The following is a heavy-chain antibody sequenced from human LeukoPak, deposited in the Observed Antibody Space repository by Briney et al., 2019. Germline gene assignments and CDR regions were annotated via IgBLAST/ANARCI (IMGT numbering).Heavy chain of an antibody. D-gene: IGHD3-9*01. CDR3: AREAPPLRYFDWLLSGEDAFDI. J-gene: IGHJ3*02. V-gene: IGHV4-34*01. Sequence: SETLSLTCAVYGGSFSGYYWSWIRQPPGKGLEWIGEINHSGGTNYNPSLKSRVTISVDTSKNQFSLKLSSVTAADTAVYYCAREAPPLRYFDWLLSGEDAFDIWGQGTMVTVSS. CDR2: INHSGGT. CDR1: GGSFSGYY.